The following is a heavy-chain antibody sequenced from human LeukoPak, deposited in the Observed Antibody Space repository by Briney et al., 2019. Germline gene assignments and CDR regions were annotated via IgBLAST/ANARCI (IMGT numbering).Heavy chain of an antibody. CDR1: GGSISSYY. D-gene: IGHD6-13*01. V-gene: IGHV4-59*08. CDR2: INHSGST. Sequence: PSETLSLTCTVSGGSISSYYWSWIRQPPGKGLEWIGEINHSGSTNYNPSLKSRVTISVDTSKNQFSLKLSSVTAADTAVYYCARRGSSSWTSFDYWGQGTLVTVSS. J-gene: IGHJ4*02. CDR3: ARRGSSSWTSFDY.